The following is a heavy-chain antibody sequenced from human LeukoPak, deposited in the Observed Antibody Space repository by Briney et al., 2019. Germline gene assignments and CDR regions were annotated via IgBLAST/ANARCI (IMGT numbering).Heavy chain of an antibody. CDR2: ISQDGSEE. CDR1: KFTFSSYW. J-gene: IGHJ4*02. Sequence: PGGSLRLSCAASKFTFSSYWMSWVRQAPGKELEWVACISQDGSEERYVASVKGRFTISRDNAKDSLYLQMNSLRDEDTAVYYCAREKPMIADYWGQGALVTVSS. D-gene: IGHD3-22*01. V-gene: IGHV3-7*01. CDR3: AREKPMIADY.